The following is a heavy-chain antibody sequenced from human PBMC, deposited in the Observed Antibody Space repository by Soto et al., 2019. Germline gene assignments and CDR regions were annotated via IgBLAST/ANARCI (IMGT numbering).Heavy chain of an antibody. D-gene: IGHD4-4*01. V-gene: IGHV3-23*01. Sequence: GGSLRLSCAASGFTFNSYAMSWVRQAPGKGLEWVSAISGSGGSTFYADSVKGRFTISRDNSKNTLYLQMNSLRAEDTAVYSCAKDLDYSPASDYYYGMDVWGQGTTVTVYS. J-gene: IGHJ6*02. CDR3: AKDLDYSPASDYYYGMDV. CDR2: ISGSGGST. CDR1: GFTFNSYA.